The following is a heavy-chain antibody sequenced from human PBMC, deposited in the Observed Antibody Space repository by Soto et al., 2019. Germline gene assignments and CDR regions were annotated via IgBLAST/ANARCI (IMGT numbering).Heavy chain of an antibody. Sequence: QVQLVESGGGVVQPGRSLRLSCAASGFTFSSYAMHWVRQAPGKGLEWVAVISYDGSNKYYADSVKGRFTISRDNSKNTLYLQMNSLRADDTAVYYCARDGGFPGITFGGVINHWGQGTLVTVSS. CDR1: GFTFSSYA. CDR3: ARDGGFPGITFGGVINH. D-gene: IGHD3-16*02. V-gene: IGHV3-30-3*01. CDR2: ISYDGSNK. J-gene: IGHJ5*02.